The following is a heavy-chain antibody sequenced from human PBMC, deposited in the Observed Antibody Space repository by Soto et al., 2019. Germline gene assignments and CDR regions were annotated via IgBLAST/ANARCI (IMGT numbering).Heavy chain of an antibody. J-gene: IGHJ4*02. D-gene: IGHD3-10*01. CDR2: IKSDESTT. V-gene: IGHV3-74*01. CDR1: GFIFTDYW. Sequence: EVQLVESGGGLVQPGGSLRLSCAASGFIFTDYWIHWVRQAPGKGLVWVSRIKSDESTTNYADSVWGRLTISRDNAKNTVYLQIKSLRAEDTAVYYCARGARNYYYFDYWGQGTLVPVSS. CDR3: ARGARNYYYFDY.